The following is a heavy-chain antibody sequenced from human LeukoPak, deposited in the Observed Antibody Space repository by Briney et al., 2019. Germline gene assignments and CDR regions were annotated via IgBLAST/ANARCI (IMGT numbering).Heavy chain of an antibody. J-gene: IGHJ4*02. D-gene: IGHD6-19*01. CDR3: ARARSGWYLFDS. Sequence: GGSLRLSCAASGFTFSSYAMSWVRQAPGKGLEWVSTISGSGGSTYYAELLKGRFTISRDSTKNTLYPQMDSLRAEDTALYYCARARSGWYLFDSWGQGTLVTVSS. CDR2: ISGSGGST. CDR1: GFTFSSYA. V-gene: IGHV3-23*01.